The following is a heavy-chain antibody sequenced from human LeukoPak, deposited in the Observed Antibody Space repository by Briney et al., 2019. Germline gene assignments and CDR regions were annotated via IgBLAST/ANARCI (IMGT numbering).Heavy chain of an antibody. CDR1: GGSISSSSYY. D-gene: IGHD3-10*01. CDR3: AASLWFGIYPDY. Sequence: SSETLSLTCTVSGGSISSSSYYWGWIRQPPGKGLEWIGSIYYSGSTYYNPSLKSRVTISVDTSKNHLSLSLNSVTAADTAVYYCAASLWFGIYPDYWGQGSLVTVSS. V-gene: IGHV4-39*07. J-gene: IGHJ4*02. CDR2: IYYSGST.